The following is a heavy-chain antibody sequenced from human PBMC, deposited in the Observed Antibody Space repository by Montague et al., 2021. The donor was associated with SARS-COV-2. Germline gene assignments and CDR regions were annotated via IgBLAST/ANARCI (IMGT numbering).Heavy chain of an antibody. CDR1: GGSISSSSYY. Sequence: SETLSLTCTVSGGSISSSSYYWGWIRQPPGMGLEWIGSIYYSGSTYSNLSLNSRVTISVDTSKTQFSLKLSTVTAADTAVYYCATHVDCYGSYCFDYWGQGTLVTVSS. V-gene: IGHV4-39*01. CDR3: ATHVDCYGSYCFDY. J-gene: IGHJ4*02. CDR2: IYYSGST. D-gene: IGHD2-21*02.